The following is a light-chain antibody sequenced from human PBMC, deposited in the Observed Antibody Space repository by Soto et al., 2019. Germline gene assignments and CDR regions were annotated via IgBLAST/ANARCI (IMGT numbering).Light chain of an antibody. J-gene: IGKJ2*01. CDR2: DVS. CDR3: QQRNSRYT. Sequence: EIVLTQSPATLSLSPGDRATLSCRASHSVSSYLAWYQQRPGQAPRLLIYDVSNRATGLPASFSGSGSGTDFNLTISSLEPEDFAVYYCQQRNSRYTFGPGTKLEIK. CDR1: HSVSSY. V-gene: IGKV3-11*01.